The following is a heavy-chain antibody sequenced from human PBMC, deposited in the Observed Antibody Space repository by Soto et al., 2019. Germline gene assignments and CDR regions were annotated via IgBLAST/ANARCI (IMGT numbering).Heavy chain of an antibody. Sequence: QVQLVQSGAEVKKPGASVKVSCKASGYTFTSYYMHWVRQAPGQGLEWMGIINPSGGSTSYAQKFQGRVTMTRDTSTRTVYMELSSLRSEDTAVYYCARDPGGWNYKSLYYYYGMDVWGQGTTVTVSS. CDR1: GYTFTSYY. CDR3: ARDPGGWNYKSLYYYYGMDV. V-gene: IGHV1-46*01. D-gene: IGHD1-7*01. J-gene: IGHJ6*02. CDR2: INPSGGST.